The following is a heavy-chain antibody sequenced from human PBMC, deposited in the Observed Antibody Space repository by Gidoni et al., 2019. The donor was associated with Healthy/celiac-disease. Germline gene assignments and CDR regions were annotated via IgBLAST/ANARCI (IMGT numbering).Heavy chain of an antibody. Sequence: EVQLLESGGGLVQPGGSLRLSCAASGFTFSSYAMSWVRQASGKGLEWVSAISGSGGSTYYADSVKGRFTISRDNSKNTLYLQMNSLRAEDTAVYYCAKDLDFWSGYYRDYYGMDVWGKGTTVTVSS. V-gene: IGHV3-23*01. CDR3: AKDLDFWSGYYRDYYGMDV. D-gene: IGHD3-3*01. CDR2: ISGSGGST. J-gene: IGHJ6*04. CDR1: GFTFSSYA.